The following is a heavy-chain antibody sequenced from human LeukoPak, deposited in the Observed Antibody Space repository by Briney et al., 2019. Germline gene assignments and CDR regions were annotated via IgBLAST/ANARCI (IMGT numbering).Heavy chain of an antibody. V-gene: IGHV3-23*01. CDR3: ARDGVWEWLPKYCFDY. D-gene: IGHD5-12*01. J-gene: IGHJ4*02. CDR2: ISGSGGST. Sequence: PGGSLRLSCAASGFTFSSYAMSWVRQAPGKGLEWVSAISGSGGSTYYADSVKGRFTISRDNSKNTLYLQMNSLRAEDTAVYYCARDGVWEWLPKYCFDYWGQGTLVTVSS. CDR1: GFTFSSYA.